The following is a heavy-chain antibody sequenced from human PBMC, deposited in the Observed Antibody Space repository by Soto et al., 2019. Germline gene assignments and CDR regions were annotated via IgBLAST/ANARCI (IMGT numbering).Heavy chain of an antibody. CDR3: APVRNFDKLFSL. CDR1: DGSFSNYY. J-gene: IGHJ4*02. V-gene: IGHV4-34*01. Sequence: SETLSLTXAVYDGSFSNYYWSWIRQPPGKGLEWIGEINQGGSTTYNPSLKSRVTMSLDTSKNQYFLKLNSVTAADTAVYYCAPVRNFDKLFSLWGQGTPVTVSS. D-gene: IGHD3-9*01. CDR2: INQGGST.